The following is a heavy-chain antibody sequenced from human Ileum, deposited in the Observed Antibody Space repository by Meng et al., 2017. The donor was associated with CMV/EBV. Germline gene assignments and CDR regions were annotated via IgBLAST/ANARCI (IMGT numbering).Heavy chain of an antibody. J-gene: IGHJ4*02. CDR3: ARLDSFGVVISRDY. CDR1: GYPFTDYY. V-gene: IGHV1-2*02. CDR2: INPNSGGT. Sequence: ASGYPFTDYYMHWVRQAPGQGLEWMGWINPNSGGTNYAQSFQGRLTMTTDTSITTAYMEMNRLRPDDTGVYFCARLDSFGVVISRDYWGQGSLVTVSS. D-gene: IGHD3-3*01.